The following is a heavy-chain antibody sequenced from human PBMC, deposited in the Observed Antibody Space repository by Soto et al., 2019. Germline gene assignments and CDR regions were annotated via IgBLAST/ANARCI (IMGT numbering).Heavy chain of an antibody. J-gene: IGHJ6*02. V-gene: IGHV3-53*02. CDR1: GFSVTNSY. CDR2: LYSSGTT. D-gene: IGHD5-18*01. Sequence: EVQLVETGGGLIQPGGSLRLSCTVSGFSVTNSYINWVRQAPGKGLEWVSILYSSGTTYYADSVRGRFTVSRDDSKNTLFLDMNSLRADDTAVYYCARDWSKFSYNYPYYYAMDAWGQGTTVTVSS. CDR3: ARDWSKFSYNYPYYYAMDA.